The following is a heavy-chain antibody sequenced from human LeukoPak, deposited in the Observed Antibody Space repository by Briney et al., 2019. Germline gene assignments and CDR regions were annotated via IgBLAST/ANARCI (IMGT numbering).Heavy chain of an antibody. CDR2: IISKPDGGTT. J-gene: IGHJ4*02. Sequence: PRGSLRLSCAASGFTFSNAWMSWVRQAPGKGLEWVGRIISKPDGGTTDYAAPVKGRFTISRDDSKNTLYLQMNSLKTEDTAVYYCTTDSDYDILTGYYPPDYWGQGTLVTVSS. V-gene: IGHV3-15*01. D-gene: IGHD3-9*01. CDR1: GFTFSNAW. CDR3: TTDSDYDILTGYYPPDY.